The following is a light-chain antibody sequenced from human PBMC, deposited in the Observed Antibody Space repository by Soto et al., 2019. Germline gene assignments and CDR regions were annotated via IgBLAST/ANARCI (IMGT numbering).Light chain of an antibody. V-gene: IGLV2-14*03. J-gene: IGLJ2*01. CDR2: DAT. Sequence: QSALTQPASVSGSPGQSITISCTGSSSDIGGHNYVSWCQHHPGKAPKVLIFDATKRPAGVSDRFSGSKSGNTASLTISGRQADDEADYYCSSYTSTNTVLFGGGTKVTVL. CDR1: SSDIGGHNY. CDR3: SSYTSTNTVL.